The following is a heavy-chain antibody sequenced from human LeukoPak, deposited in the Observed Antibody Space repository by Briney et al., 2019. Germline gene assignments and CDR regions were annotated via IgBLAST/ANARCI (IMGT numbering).Heavy chain of an antibody. CDR1: VFIFSSYT. J-gene: IGHJ4*02. CDR3: ARPPYSGGWYLMF. D-gene: IGHD6-19*01. CDR2: VTTNGDKT. Sequence: PGGSLRLSCVASVFIFSSYTMSWVRQAPGRGLEWVSLVTTNGDKTYYAHSVKGRFTISRDNTKNSLYLQMNSLRAEDTAVYYCARPPYSGGWYLMFWGQGTLVTVSS. V-gene: IGHV3-23*01.